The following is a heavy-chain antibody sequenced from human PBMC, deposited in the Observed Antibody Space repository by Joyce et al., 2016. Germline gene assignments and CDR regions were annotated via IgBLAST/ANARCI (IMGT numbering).Heavy chain of an antibody. V-gene: IGHV3-49*03. CDR2: IRSTAYGGAT. CDR1: GFTFGDFA. CDR3: TRLGQVVTVAILAFDI. D-gene: IGHD2-2*01. Sequence: EVQLVESGGGLVQPGRSLRLSCTTSGFTFGDFAIFWFRPAPGKGLEWVGFIRSTAYGGATDYARSVKGRVTISRDDSKNIACRQMNSRKTEDTAMYYCTRLGQVVTVAILAFDIWGQGTLVTVSS. J-gene: IGHJ3*02.